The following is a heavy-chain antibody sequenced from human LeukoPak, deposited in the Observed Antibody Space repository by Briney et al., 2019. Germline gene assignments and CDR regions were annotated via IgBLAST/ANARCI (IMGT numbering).Heavy chain of an antibody. CDR3: ARGYFDWTPPWFDP. CDR1: GFTVSSNY. CDR2: IYSGGSI. D-gene: IGHD3-9*01. J-gene: IGHJ5*02. Sequence: GGSLRLSCAASGFTVSSNYMSWVRRAPGKGLEWVSVIYSGGSIYYADSVKGRFTISRDNSKNTLYLQMNSLRAEDTAVYYCARGYFDWTPPWFDPWGQGTLVTVSS. V-gene: IGHV3-66*01.